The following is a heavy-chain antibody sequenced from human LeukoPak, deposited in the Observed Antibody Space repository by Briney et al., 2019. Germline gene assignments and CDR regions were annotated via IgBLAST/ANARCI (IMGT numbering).Heavy chain of an antibody. D-gene: IGHD6-19*01. CDR1: GFTFSSYA. CDR3: ALNRQWLQPPGY. CDR2: ISGSGGST. Sequence: GGSLRLSCAASGFTFSSYAMSWVRQAPGKGLEWVSAISGSGGSTYYADSVEGRFTISRDNSKNTLYLQMNSLRAEDTAVYYCALNRQWLQPPGYWGQGTLVTVSS. J-gene: IGHJ4*02. V-gene: IGHV3-23*01.